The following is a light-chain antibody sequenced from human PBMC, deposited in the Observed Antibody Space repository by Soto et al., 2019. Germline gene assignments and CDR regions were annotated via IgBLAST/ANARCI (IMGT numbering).Light chain of an antibody. CDR3: QHYNNWRLPWT. CDR2: GAS. V-gene: IGKV3-15*01. Sequence: EIVMTQSPATLSVSPGERATLSCRALQSVSSNLALYQHKPGQAPSLLIYGASTRATGIPARFSGSGSGSEFTLTITSLQSEDFAVYYCQHYNNWRLPWTFGQGTKVDIK. J-gene: IGKJ1*01. CDR1: QSVSSN.